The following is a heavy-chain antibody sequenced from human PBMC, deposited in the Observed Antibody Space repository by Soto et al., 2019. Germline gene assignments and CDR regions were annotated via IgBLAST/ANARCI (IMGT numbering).Heavy chain of an antibody. J-gene: IGHJ4*02. CDR1: GYTFTSFY. D-gene: IGHD7-27*01. V-gene: IGHV1-46*01. Sequence: QVQLVQSGAEVKNPGASVKVSCKASGYTFTSFYIHWVRQAPGQGLEWMAIINPNGGSTNYAQNLQGRATLTRDTSTNTVYMELRSLRSEDTAVYYCARALTSGDYWGQGTLVTVSS. CDR2: INPNGGST. CDR3: ARALTSGDY.